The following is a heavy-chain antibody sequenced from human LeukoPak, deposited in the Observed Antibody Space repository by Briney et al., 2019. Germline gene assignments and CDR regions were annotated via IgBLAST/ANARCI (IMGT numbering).Heavy chain of an antibody. Sequence: QPGGSLRLSCAASGFTFSSYAMSWVRQAPGKGLEWVSAISGSGGSTYYADSVKGRFTISRDNSKKTLYLQMNSLRAEDTAVYYCAKDDVPSNWGALGLFDYWGQGTLVTVSS. D-gene: IGHD7-27*01. CDR2: ISGSGGST. V-gene: IGHV3-23*01. CDR3: AKDDVPSNWGALGLFDY. J-gene: IGHJ4*02. CDR1: GFTFSSYA.